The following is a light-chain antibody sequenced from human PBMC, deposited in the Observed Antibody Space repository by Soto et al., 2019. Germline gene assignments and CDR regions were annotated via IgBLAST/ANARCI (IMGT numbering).Light chain of an antibody. CDR3: HSYDSSLTYYV. CDR1: SSNIGAGYD. Sequence: QSVLTQPPSVSGAPGQRVTISCTGSSSNIGAGYDVHWYQQPPGTAPKLLIYGTTSRPSEVPDRFSVSKSGTSASLAITGLQAEYEAEYYCHSYDSSLTYYVFGTGTKGTVL. V-gene: IGLV1-40*01. CDR2: GTT. J-gene: IGLJ1*01.